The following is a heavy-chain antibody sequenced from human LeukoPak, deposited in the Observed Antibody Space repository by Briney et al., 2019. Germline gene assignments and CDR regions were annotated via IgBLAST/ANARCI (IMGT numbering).Heavy chain of an antibody. D-gene: IGHD1-1*01. V-gene: IGHV4-4*07. CDR2: IYTIGST. J-gene: IGHJ6*02. Sequence: PSETLSLTCTVSGGSISSYFWSWIRQPAGKGLEWIGRIYTIGSTNYNPSLKSRVTISVDTSKNQFSLKLSSVTAADTAVYYCAGFERRTLYYGMDVWGQGTTVTVSS. CDR1: GGSISSYF. CDR3: AGFERRTLYYGMDV.